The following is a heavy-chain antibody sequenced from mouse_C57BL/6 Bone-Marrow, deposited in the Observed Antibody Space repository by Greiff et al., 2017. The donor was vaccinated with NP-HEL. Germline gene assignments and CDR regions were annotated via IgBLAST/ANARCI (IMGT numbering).Heavy chain of an antibody. V-gene: IGHV14-4*01. CDR2: IDPENGDT. J-gene: IGHJ3*01. CDR3: TTGISFAY. Sequence: EVQLQQSGAELVRPGASVKLSCTASGFNIKDDYMHWVKQRPEQGLEWIGWIDPENGDTEYASKFQGKATITEDTSSNTAYLQLSSLTSEDTAVYYCTTGISFAYWGQGTLVTVSA. CDR1: GFNIKDDY.